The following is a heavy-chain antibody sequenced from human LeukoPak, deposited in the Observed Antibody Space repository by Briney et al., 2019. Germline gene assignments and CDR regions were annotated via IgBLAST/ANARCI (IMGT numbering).Heavy chain of an antibody. Sequence: SETLSLTCTVSGGSISSYYWSWIRQPPGKGLEWIGYIYYSGSTNYNPSLKSRATISVDTSKNQFSLKLSSVTAADTAVYYCARHAAAGSFDYWGQGTLVTVSS. J-gene: IGHJ4*02. CDR2: IYYSGST. D-gene: IGHD6-13*01. CDR3: ARHAAAGSFDY. CDR1: GGSISSYY. V-gene: IGHV4-59*08.